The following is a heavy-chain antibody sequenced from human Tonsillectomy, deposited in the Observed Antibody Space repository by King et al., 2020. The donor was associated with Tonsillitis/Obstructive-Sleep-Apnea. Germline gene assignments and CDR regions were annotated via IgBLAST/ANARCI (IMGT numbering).Heavy chain of an antibody. J-gene: IGHJ4*02. CDR3: AILEYSSSSVDY. CDR2: IYYSGST. CDR1: GGSISSSSYY. V-gene: IGHV4-39*01. D-gene: IGHD6-6*01. Sequence: QLQESGPGLVKPSETLSLTCTVSGGSISSSSYYWGWIRQPPGKGLEWLGSIYYSGSTYYNPSPRSRVTISVDTSKNQFSLKLSSVTAADTAVYYCAILEYSSSSVDYWGQGTLVTVSS.